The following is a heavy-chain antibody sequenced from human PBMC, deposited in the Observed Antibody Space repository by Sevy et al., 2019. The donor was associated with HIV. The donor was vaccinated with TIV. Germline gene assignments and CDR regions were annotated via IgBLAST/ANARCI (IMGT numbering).Heavy chain of an antibody. CDR2: ISSGSSYI. CDR1: GFTFSNYF. CDR3: ARGDYYGSLYYFDY. J-gene: IGHJ4*02. D-gene: IGHD3-10*01. Sequence: GGSLRLSCAASGFTFSNYFMNWVRQAPGKGLEWVSSISSGSSYIFYAASLTGRFTISRDNAKNSLYLHMNSLRAEDTDVYYCARGDYYGSLYYFDYWGPGTLVTVSS. V-gene: IGHV3-21*01.